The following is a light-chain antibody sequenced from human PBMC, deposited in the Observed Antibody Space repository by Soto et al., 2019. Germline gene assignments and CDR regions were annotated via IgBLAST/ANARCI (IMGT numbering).Light chain of an antibody. CDR3: QHYNSYSEA. Sequence: DIQMTQSPPSVSASVGDRVTITCRASQTISSWLAWYQQKPGKAPKLLIYKASTLKSGVPSRFSGSGSGTEFTLTISSLQPDDFATYYCQHYNSYSEAFGQGTKVDIK. CDR1: QTISSW. J-gene: IGKJ1*01. V-gene: IGKV1-5*03. CDR2: KAS.